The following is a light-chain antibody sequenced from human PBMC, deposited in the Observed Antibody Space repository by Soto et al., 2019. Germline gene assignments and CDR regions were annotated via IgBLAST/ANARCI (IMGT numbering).Light chain of an antibody. Sequence: EIVLTQSPGTLSSSPGERATLSCRASQSVRNNYLAWYQQKPGQPPRFLIYDVSTRAAGIPDRFSGNGSGTDFTLTISRLAPEDFAVYYCQQYGSTPLTFGGGTKVEIE. CDR3: QQYGSTPLT. CDR1: QSVRNNY. CDR2: DVS. V-gene: IGKV3-20*01. J-gene: IGKJ4*01.